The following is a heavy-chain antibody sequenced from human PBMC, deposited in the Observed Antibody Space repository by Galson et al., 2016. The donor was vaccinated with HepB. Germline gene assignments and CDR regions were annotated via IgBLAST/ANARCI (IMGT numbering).Heavy chain of an antibody. Sequence: SLRPSCAASGFTFNMYTMTWVRQAPGKGPEWVSSISPGSTYTHFADSVKGRFIIPRDDVDNSLYLQMNSLSAEDTALYYCARVVTPMAAANRGFGSWGQGTQVVVSS. D-gene: IGHD6-13*01. CDR3: ARVVTPMAAANRGFGS. J-gene: IGHJ5*02. V-gene: IGHV3-21*01. CDR1: GFTFNMYT. CDR2: ISPGSTYT.